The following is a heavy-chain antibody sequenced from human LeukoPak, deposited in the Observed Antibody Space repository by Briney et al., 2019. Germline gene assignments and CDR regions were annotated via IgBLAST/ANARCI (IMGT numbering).Heavy chain of an antibody. CDR2: INRSGST. Sequence: SETLSLTCAVYGGSFSGYYWGWVRQPPGKGLEWIGEINRSGSTNYNPSLKSRVTISVDTSKNQFSLKLSSVTAADTAVYYCARDCGGDCWFDPWGQGTLVTVSS. CDR3: ARDCGGDCWFDP. CDR1: GGSFSGYY. V-gene: IGHV4-34*01. D-gene: IGHD2-21*01. J-gene: IGHJ5*02.